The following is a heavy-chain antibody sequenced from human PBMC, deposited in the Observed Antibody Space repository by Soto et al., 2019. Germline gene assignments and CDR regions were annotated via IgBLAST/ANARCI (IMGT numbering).Heavy chain of an antibody. CDR3: ARGRSSSWYDAFDI. CDR1: GYAFTSYF. D-gene: IGHD6-13*01. CDR2: INPSGGST. J-gene: IGHJ3*02. V-gene: IGHV1-46*01. Sequence: ASVKVSCKASGYAFTSYFMHWVRQAPGQGLEWMGIINPSGGSTSYTQKFQGRVSMTRDTSTSTVYMDLSSLSSADTAVYYCARGRSSSWYDAFDIWGQGTMVTVSS.